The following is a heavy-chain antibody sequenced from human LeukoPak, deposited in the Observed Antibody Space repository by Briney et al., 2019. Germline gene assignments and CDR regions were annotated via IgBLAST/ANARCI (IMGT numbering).Heavy chain of an antibody. CDR1: GGTFSSYA. V-gene: IGHV1-69*13. J-gene: IGHJ1*01. CDR3: ASRGIAARPAEYFQH. D-gene: IGHD6-6*01. CDR2: IIPIFGTA. Sequence: ASVKVSCKASGGTFSSYAISWVRQAPGQGLEWMGGIIPIFGTANYAQKFQGRVTITADESTGTAYMELSSLRSEDTAVYYCASRGIAARPAEYFQHWGQGTLVTVSS.